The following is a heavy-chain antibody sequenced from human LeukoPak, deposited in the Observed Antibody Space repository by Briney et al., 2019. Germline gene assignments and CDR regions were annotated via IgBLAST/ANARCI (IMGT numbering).Heavy chain of an antibody. J-gene: IGHJ6*03. CDR2: IRYDGSNK. CDR3: ANWGCDGATPHYYMDV. CDR1: GFTFSSYG. V-gene: IGHV3-30*02. Sequence: SGGSLRLSCAASGFTFSSYGMHWVRQAPGKGLEWVAFIRYDGSNKYYADSVKGRFNISRDNSKNTLYLQMNSLRAEDTAVYYCANWGCDGATPHYYMDVWGKGTTVTVSS. D-gene: IGHD1-26*01.